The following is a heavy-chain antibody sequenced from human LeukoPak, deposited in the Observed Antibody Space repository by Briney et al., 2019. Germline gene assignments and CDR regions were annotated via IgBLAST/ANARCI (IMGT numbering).Heavy chain of an antibody. CDR1: GFTFSSYS. CDR2: ISSSSSYI. J-gene: IGHJ4*02. V-gene: IGHV3-21*01. Sequence: GGSLRLSCAASGFTFSSYSMNWVRQAPGKGLEWVSSISSSSSYIYYADSVKGRFTISRDNAKNSLYLQMNSLRAEGTAVYYCARGLVVVPAAMAYWGQGTLVTVSS. CDR3: ARGLVVVPAAMAY. D-gene: IGHD2-2*01.